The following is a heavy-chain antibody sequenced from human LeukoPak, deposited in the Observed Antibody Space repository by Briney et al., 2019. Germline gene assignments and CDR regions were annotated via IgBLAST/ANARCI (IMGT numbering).Heavy chain of an antibody. V-gene: IGHV3-23*01. J-gene: IGHJ4*02. Sequence: GGSPRLSCAASGFTFCVDAMGGGPDGPGEGPWRGSAISGGGRAYYADAVKGRFTISRDNSKNTLYLQMNSLRADDTAIYYCAKRGYYDSGALRAPFEYWGQGTLVTVSS. D-gene: IGHD3-22*01. CDR2: ISGGGRA. CDR1: GFTFCVDA. CDR3: AKRGYYDSGALRAPFEY.